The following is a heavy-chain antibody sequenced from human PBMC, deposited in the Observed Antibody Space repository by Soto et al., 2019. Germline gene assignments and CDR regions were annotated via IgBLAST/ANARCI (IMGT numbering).Heavy chain of an antibody. CDR3: VHPRSTVQIPPT. CDR1: GFTFSMFS. Sequence: GGSLRLSCSASGFTFSMFSMHWVRQAPGKGLEYVSGISSNGDSTYYADSVKGRFTISRNNSKNTLYLQMSSLRAVDTAVYYCVHPRSTVQIPPTWGQGTLVTVSS. V-gene: IGHV3-64D*06. J-gene: IGHJ5*02. D-gene: IGHD4-17*01. CDR2: ISSNGDST.